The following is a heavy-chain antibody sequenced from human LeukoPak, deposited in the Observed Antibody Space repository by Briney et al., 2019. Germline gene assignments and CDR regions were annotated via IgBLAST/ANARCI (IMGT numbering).Heavy chain of an antibody. CDR2: INPNSGVT. J-gene: IGHJ6*02. CDR3: AREYCSSTSCYPPDV. D-gene: IGHD2-2*01. CDR1: GYTFTGYY. Sequence: ASVKVSCKASGYTFTGYYMHWVRQAPGQGLEWMGWINPNSGVTNYAQKFQGRVTMTRDTSISTAYMELSRLRSDDTAVYYCAREYCSSTSCYPPDVWGQGTTVTVSS. V-gene: IGHV1-2*02.